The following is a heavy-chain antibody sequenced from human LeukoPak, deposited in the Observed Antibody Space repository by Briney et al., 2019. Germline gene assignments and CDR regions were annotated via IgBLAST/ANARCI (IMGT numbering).Heavy chain of an antibody. J-gene: IGHJ5*02. V-gene: IGHV4-61*08. CDR2: IYYSGST. Sequence: ASETLSLTCDVSGGSISSGGYSWSWIRQPPGKGLEWIGYIYYSGSTNYNPSLKSRVTISVDTSKNQFSLKLSSVTAADTAVYYCARDRAGFDPWGQGTLVTVSS. CDR1: GGSISSGGYS. CDR3: ARDRAGFDP.